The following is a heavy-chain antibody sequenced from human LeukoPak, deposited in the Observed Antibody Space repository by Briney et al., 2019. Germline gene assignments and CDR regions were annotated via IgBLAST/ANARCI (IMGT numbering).Heavy chain of an antibody. Sequence: GESLKISCKGSGCSFTSYWIGWVRQMPGKGLKWMGIIYPGDSDTRYSPSFQGQVTISADKSISTAYLQWSSLKASDTAMYYCARRGVDTAIHFDYWGQGTLVTVSS. V-gene: IGHV5-51*01. CDR3: ARRGVDTAIHFDY. CDR2: IYPGDSDT. CDR1: GCSFTSYW. J-gene: IGHJ4*02. D-gene: IGHD5-18*01.